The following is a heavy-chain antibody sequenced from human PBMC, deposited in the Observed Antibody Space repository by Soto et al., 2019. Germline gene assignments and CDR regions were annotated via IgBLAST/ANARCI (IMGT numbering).Heavy chain of an antibody. Sequence: QVQLVQSGAEVKKPGSSVKVSCKASGGTFSSYGISWVRQAPGQGLEWMGGIIPIIGTANYAQKFQGRVTITADXSXSSXYMELSSLRSEDTAVYYCARPTYYDFWSGYQTGYYYYGMDVWGQGTTVTVSS. CDR3: ARPTYYDFWSGYQTGYYYYGMDV. J-gene: IGHJ6*02. CDR2: IIPIIGTA. D-gene: IGHD3-3*01. CDR1: GGTFSSYG. V-gene: IGHV1-69*12.